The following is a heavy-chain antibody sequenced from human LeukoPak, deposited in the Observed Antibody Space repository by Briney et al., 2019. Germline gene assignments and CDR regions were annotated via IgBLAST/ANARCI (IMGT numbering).Heavy chain of an antibody. CDR3: ARLWFGEFYYFDY. CDR2: ISSSSSYI. J-gene: IGHJ4*02. Sequence: GGSLRLSCAASGFTFSSYSMNWVRQAPGKGLEWVSSISSSSSYIYYADSVKGRFTISRDNSKNTLYLQMNSLRAEDTAVYYCARLWFGEFYYFDYWGQGTLVTVSS. D-gene: IGHD3-10*01. CDR1: GFTFSSYS. V-gene: IGHV3-21*04.